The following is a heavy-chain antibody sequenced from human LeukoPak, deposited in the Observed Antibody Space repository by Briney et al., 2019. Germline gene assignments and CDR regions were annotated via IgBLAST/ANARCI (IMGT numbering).Heavy chain of an antibody. CDR1: GFTFSTYS. CDR3: AREGWGLSVADAFDI. Sequence: TGGSLRLSCAASGFTFSTYSMNWVRQAPGKGLEWVSCISSSSNYIYYADSVKGRFTISRDNAKNSLYLQMNSLRAEDTAVYYCAREGWGLSVADAFDIWGQGTMVTVSS. J-gene: IGHJ3*02. V-gene: IGHV3-21*01. D-gene: IGHD1-26*01. CDR2: ISSSSNYI.